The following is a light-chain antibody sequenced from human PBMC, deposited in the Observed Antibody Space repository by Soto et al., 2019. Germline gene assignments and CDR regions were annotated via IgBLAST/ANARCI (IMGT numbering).Light chain of an antibody. Sequence: EIVLTQSPATLSLSPGESATLSCGASQSVRTVLAWYQQKPGQAPRLLIYDACTRATGVPARFSGSGSGTDFTLTISNLESEDFGVYYCQQRTDWPTITFGQGTRLDIK. CDR2: DAC. CDR3: QQRTDWPTIT. J-gene: IGKJ5*01. CDR1: QSVRTV. V-gene: IGKV3-11*01.